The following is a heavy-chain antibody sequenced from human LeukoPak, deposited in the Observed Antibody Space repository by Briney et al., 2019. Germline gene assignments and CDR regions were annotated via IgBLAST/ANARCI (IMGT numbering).Heavy chain of an antibody. D-gene: IGHD3-22*01. V-gene: IGHV4-34*01. Sequence: SETPSLTCAVYGGSFSGYYWSWIRQPPGKGLEWIGEINHSGSTNYNPSLKSRVTISVDTSKNQFSLKLSSVTAADTAVYYCARLSPRGRMINWFDPWGQGTLVTVSS. CDR3: ARLSPRGRMINWFDP. CDR1: GGSFSGYY. J-gene: IGHJ5*02. CDR2: INHSGST.